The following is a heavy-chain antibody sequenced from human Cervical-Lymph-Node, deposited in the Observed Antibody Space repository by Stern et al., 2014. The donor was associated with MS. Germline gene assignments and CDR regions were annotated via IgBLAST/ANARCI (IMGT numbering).Heavy chain of an antibody. J-gene: IGHJ5*02. CDR1: GYIFTDYY. Sequence: MQLVESGAEVEKPGASVKVSCKASGYIFTDYYLHWVRQAPGQGLEWMGRINPKSGGTSYAQSFQGRVTLTRDTSIPTAYMDLSRLTSDDTAVYYCTRALRMADRPSPGGHWFDPWGQGTLVIVSS. D-gene: IGHD2-8*01. V-gene: IGHV1-2*02. CDR3: TRALRMADRPSPGGHWFDP. CDR2: INPKSGGT.